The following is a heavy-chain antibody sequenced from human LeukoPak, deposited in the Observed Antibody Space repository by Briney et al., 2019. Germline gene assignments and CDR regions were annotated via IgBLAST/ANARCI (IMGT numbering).Heavy chain of an antibody. J-gene: IGHJ3*02. CDR3: ARTSGSFYDAFDI. V-gene: IGHV1-2*02. CDR1: GYTLTGYY. D-gene: IGHD1-26*01. Sequence: GASVKVSCKASGYTLTGYYMHWVRQAPGQGLEWMGWINPNSGGTNYAQKFQGRVTMTRDTSISTAYMELSRLRSDDTAVYYCARTSGSFYDAFDIWGQGTMVTVSS. CDR2: INPNSGGT.